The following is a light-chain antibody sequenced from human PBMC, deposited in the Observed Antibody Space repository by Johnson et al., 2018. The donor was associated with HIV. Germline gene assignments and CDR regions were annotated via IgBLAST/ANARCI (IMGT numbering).Light chain of an antibody. J-gene: IGLJ1*01. CDR3: GTWDSGLSAHYV. CDR2: ENN. V-gene: IGLV1-51*02. CDR1: SSNIGNNY. Sequence: QSVLTQPPSVYAAPGQKVTISCSGSSSNIGNNYVSWYQQVPGTAPKLLIYENNKRPSGIPDRFSDSKSGTSATLGITGLQTGDEADYYCGTWDSGLSAHYVFGTGTRVTVL.